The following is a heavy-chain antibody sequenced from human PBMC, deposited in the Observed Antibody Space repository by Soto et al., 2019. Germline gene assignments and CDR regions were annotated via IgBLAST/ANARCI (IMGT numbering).Heavy chain of an antibody. D-gene: IGHD5-18*01. CDR3: ARQIRYTYGYFPRYIDY. CDR1: GASINSTSYY. V-gene: IGHV4-39*01. J-gene: IGHJ4*02. Sequence: PSETLSLTXTVSGASINSTSYYWGWIRQPPGKGLEWIGSVYFSGNTYYNPSLQSRLTISVDTSKNQFSLKLSSVTAADSAVYFCARQIRYTYGYFPRYIDYWGQGALVTVSS. CDR2: VYFSGNT.